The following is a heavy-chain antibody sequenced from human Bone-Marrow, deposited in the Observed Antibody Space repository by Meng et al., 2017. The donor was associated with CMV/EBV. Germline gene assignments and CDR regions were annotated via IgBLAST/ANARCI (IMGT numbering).Heavy chain of an antibody. CDR3: ASAGARFKNWFDL. CDR1: GYTFTSYG. CDR2: ISACNGNT. Sequence: ASVKVSCKASGYTFTSYGISWVRQAPGQGLEWMGWISACNGNTNYAQKLQGRVTMTTDTSTSTAYMELRSLRSDDTAVYYWASAGARFKNWFDLWGQGTLVTVSS. J-gene: IGHJ5*02. D-gene: IGHD3-3*01. V-gene: IGHV1-18*01.